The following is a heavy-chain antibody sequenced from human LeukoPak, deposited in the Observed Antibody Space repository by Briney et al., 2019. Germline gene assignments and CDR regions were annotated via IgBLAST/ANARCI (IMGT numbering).Heavy chain of an antibody. J-gene: IGHJ4*02. Sequence: PGGSLRLSCAASGFTFSSYAMSWVRQAPGKGLEWVSAISGSGGSTYYADSVKGRSTISRDNSKNTLYLQMNSLRAEDTAVYYCAKVYSRQYYFDYWGQGTLVTVSS. CDR2: ISGSGGST. CDR1: GFTFSSYA. V-gene: IGHV3-23*01. D-gene: IGHD2-15*01. CDR3: AKVYSRQYYFDY.